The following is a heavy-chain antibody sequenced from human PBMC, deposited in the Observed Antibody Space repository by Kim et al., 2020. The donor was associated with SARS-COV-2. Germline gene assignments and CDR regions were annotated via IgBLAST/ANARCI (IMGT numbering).Heavy chain of an antibody. J-gene: IGHJ4*02. CDR1: GGSISSYY. CDR3: ARYYEDFDY. V-gene: IGHV4-59*13. CDR2: IYYSGST. Sequence: SETLSLTCTVSGGSISSYYWSWIRQPPGKGLEWIGYIYYSGSTNYNPSPKSRVTISVDTSKNQFSLKLSSVTAADTAVYYCARYYEDFDYWGQGTLVTVSS. D-gene: IGHD3-3*01.